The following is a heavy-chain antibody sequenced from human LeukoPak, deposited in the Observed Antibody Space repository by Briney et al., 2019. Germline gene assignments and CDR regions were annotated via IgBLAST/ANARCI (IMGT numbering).Heavy chain of an antibody. J-gene: IGHJ4*02. CDR2: ISSSSSYI. D-gene: IGHD4-23*01. CDR1: GFTFSSYS. CDR3: ARDDYGGNSDDY. Sequence: GGSLRLSCAASGFTFSSYSMNWVRQAPGKGLEWVSFISSSSSYIYYADSVKGRFTISRDNSKNSLYLQMNSLRAEDTAVYYCARDDYGGNSDDYWGQGTLVTVSS. V-gene: IGHV3-21*01.